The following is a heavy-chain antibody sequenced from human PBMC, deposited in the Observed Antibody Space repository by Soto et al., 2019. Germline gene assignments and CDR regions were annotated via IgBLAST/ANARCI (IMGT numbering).Heavy chain of an antibody. CDR2: INHSGST. Sequence: PSETLSLTCAVYGGSFSGYYWSWIRQPPGKGLEWIGEINHSGSTNYNPSLKSRVTISVDTSKNQFSLKLSSVTAADTAVYYCARGRSSSWYAGSWFDPWGQGTLVTVSS. D-gene: IGHD6-13*01. CDR1: GGSFSGYY. J-gene: IGHJ5*02. V-gene: IGHV4-34*01. CDR3: ARGRSSSWYAGSWFDP.